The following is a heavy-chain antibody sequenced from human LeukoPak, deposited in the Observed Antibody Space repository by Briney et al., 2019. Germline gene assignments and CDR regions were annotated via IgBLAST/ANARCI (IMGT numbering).Heavy chain of an antibody. J-gene: IGHJ4*02. CDR2: ISSNT. CDR1: GFTFSSYV. V-gene: IGHV3-23*01. Sequence: GGSLRLSCAASGFTFSSYVMTWVRQAPGKGLEWVSAISSNTYYADSVKGRFTISRDNSKNTLYLQMNSLRAEDTAVYYCAKGQVGATWYLDYWGQGTLVTVSS. CDR3: AKGQVGATWYLDY. D-gene: IGHD1-26*01.